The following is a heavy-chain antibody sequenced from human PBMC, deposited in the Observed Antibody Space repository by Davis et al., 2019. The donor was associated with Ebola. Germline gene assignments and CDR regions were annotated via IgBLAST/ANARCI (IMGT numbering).Heavy chain of an antibody. CDR3: AGGKDSSGWYGDDAFDF. CDR2: ISGSSFYI. Sequence: GESLKISCETSGFISRNYVMSWVRQAPGKGLEWVSSISGSSFYIYYADSVKGRFTISRDNAKNSLYLQMNSLRAEDTAVYYCAGGKDSSGWYGDDAFDFWGQGTMVTVSS. CDR1: GFISRNYV. V-gene: IGHV3-21*01. D-gene: IGHD6-19*01. J-gene: IGHJ3*01.